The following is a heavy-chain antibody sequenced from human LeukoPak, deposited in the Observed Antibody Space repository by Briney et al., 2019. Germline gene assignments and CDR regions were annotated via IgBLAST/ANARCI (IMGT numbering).Heavy chain of an antibody. D-gene: IGHD2-21*02. CDR1: GFTFDDYG. J-gene: IGHJ4*02. CDR2: INWTGGST. CDR3: ARIKYGDFFFDS. Sequence: AGGSLRLSCAASGFTFDDYGMSWVGQAPGKGLEGVSIINWTGGSTGYADSVKGRFDISRDNAKNSVFLQMNSLRADDTAFYYCARIKYGDFFFDSWGQGVLVTVSS. V-gene: IGHV3-20*04.